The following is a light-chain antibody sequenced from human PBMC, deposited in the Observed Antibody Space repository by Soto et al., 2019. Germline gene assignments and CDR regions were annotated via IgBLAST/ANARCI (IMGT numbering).Light chain of an antibody. CDR2: GAS. Sequence: ETVMTQSPATLSVSPGEGATLSCMASQSVGSNLAWYQQKSGQAPRLLIYGASTRATGIPARFSGGGSGTEFTLTISSLQSEDFAVYYCQQYNNWPPYTFGQGTKLEIK. J-gene: IGKJ2*01. CDR1: QSVGSN. V-gene: IGKV3-15*01. CDR3: QQYNNWPPYT.